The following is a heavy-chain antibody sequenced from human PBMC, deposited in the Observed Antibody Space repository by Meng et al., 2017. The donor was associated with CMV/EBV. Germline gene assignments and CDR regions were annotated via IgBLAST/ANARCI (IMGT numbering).Heavy chain of an antibody. J-gene: IGHJ4*02. D-gene: IGHD3-16*01. V-gene: IGHV5-51*01. CDR3: ARVPHYGAPFDY. Sequence: GGSLRLSCKGSGYSFTSYWIGWVRQMPGKSLEWMGIIYPGDSDTRYSPSFQGQVTISADKSISTAYLQWSSLKASDTAMYYCARVPHYGAPFDYWGQGTLVTVSS. CDR2: IYPGDSDT. CDR1: GYSFTSYW.